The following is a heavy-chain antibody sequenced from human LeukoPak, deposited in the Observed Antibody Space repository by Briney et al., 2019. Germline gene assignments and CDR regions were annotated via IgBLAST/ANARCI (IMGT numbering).Heavy chain of an antibody. D-gene: IGHD4/OR15-4a*01. J-gene: IGHJ4*02. CDR1: GFTFSNAW. V-gene: IGHV3-15*01. CDR2: IKSKTDGETT. Sequence: GGSLRLSCAASGFTFSNAWMSWVRQAPGKGLEWVGRIKSKTDGETTDYAAPVKGRFTISRDDSKNTLSLRMNGLKTEDTAVYYCTIFTYGGIDYWGQGTLVTVSS. CDR3: TIFTYGGIDY.